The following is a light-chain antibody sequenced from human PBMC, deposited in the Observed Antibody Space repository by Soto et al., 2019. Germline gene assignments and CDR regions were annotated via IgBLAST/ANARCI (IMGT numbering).Light chain of an antibody. J-gene: IGLJ2*01. CDR1: SSEVGGYNY. V-gene: IGLV2-14*01. CDR2: DVS. Sequence: QSALTQSASVSGSPGQSITISCTGTSSEVGGYNYVSWYQQHPGKAPKLMIYDVSNRPSGVSNRFSGSKSGNTASLTISGLQAEDEADYYCSSYTSSSTYVIFGGGTKLTVL. CDR3: SSYTSSSTYVI.